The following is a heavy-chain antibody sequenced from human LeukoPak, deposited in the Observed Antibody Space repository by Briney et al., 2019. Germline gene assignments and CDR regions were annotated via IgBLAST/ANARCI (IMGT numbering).Heavy chain of an antibody. J-gene: IGHJ4*02. CDR3: TTDYYDSSGYYY. D-gene: IGHD3-22*01. V-gene: IGHV3-15*07. CDR1: GFTFSNAW. Sequence: GGSLRLSCAASGFTFSNAWMNWDRQAPGKGLEWVGRIKSKTDGGTTDYAAPVKGRFTISRDDSKNTLYLQMNSLKTEDTAVYYCTTDYYDSSGYYYWGQGTLVTVSS. CDR2: IKSKTDGGTT.